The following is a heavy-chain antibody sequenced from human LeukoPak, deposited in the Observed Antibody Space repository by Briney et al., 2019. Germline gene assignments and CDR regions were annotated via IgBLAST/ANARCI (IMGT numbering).Heavy chain of an antibody. V-gene: IGHV3-72*01. CDR2: IRNKANSYTT. J-gene: IGHJ4*02. D-gene: IGHD6-13*01. CDR1: GFTFSDHY. Sequence: PGGSLRLSCAASGFTFSDHYMDWVRQAPGKGLEWVGRIRNKANSYTTEYAASVKGRFTISRDDSKDSLYLQMNSLKTEDTAVYHCARDPQQLSDSWGQGTLVTVSS. CDR3: ARDPQQLSDS.